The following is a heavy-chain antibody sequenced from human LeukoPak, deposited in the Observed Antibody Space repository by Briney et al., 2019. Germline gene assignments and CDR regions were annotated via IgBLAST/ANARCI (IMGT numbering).Heavy chain of an antibody. CDR3: ATGKVGLWFGELLSYDY. J-gene: IGHJ4*02. CDR2: FDPEDGET. Sequence: ASVKVSCKVSGYTLTELSMHWVRQAPGKGLEWMGGFDPEDGETIYAQKFQGRVTVTEDTSTDTAYMELSSLRSEDTAVYYCATGKVGLWFGELLSYDYWGQGTLVTVSS. V-gene: IGHV1-24*01. D-gene: IGHD3-10*01. CDR1: GYTLTELS.